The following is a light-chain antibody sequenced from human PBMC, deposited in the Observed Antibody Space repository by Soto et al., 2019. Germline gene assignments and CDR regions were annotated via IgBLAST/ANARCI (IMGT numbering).Light chain of an antibody. J-gene: IGLJ1*01. V-gene: IGLV2-14*01. CDR2: EVT. Sequence: QSALTQPASVSGSPGQSITISCTGTSSDIGVYDYVSWYQQHPGKAPKLIIYEVTNRPSGLSNRFSGSKSDNTASLTISGLQAEDEADYYCVSHISVAYRSICVIGTGRKVT. CDR1: SSDIGVYDY. CDR3: VSHISVAYRSICV.